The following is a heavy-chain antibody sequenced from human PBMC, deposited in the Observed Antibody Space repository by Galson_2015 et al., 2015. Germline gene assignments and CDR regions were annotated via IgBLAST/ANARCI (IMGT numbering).Heavy chain of an antibody. CDR2: INTNTGNP. D-gene: IGHD1-1*01. CDR3: ARDFVEKTNPILVDV. CDR1: GYSFTNYA. Sequence: SVKVSCKASGYSFTNYAMNWVRQAPGQGLEWMGWINTNTGNPTYAQGFTERFVFSLGTSVSTAYLQISSLKAEDTAVYYCARDFVEKTNPILVDVWDQGTTVTVSS. V-gene: IGHV7-4-1*01. J-gene: IGHJ6*02.